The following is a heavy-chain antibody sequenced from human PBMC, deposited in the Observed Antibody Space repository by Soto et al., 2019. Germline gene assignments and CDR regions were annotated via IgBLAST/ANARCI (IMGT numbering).Heavy chain of an antibody. J-gene: IGHJ3*02. CDR2: ISYDGSNK. V-gene: IGHV3-30*18. CDR3: AKGLWDYDKQAAFDI. CDR1: GFTFSSYG. Sequence: QVQLVESGGGVVQPGRSLRLSCAASGFTFSSYGMHWVRQAPGKGLEWVAVISYDGSNKYYADSVKGRFTISRDNSKNTLYLQMNSLRADDTAVYYCAKGLWDYDKQAAFDIWGQGTMVTVSS. D-gene: IGHD3-22*01.